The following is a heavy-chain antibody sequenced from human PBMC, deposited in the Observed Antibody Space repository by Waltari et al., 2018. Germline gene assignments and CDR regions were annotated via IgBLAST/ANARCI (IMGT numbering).Heavy chain of an antibody. V-gene: IGHV1-8*03. CDR1: GYTFTSYD. D-gene: IGHD1-1*01. Sequence: QVQLVQSGAEVKKPGASVKFSCQPSGYTFTSYDINWVRQATGQGLEGMGWMNPNSCNTGYAQKFQGRVTITRNTSISTAYMELSSLRSEDTAVYYCARANTWKGYFDLWGRGTLVTVSS. CDR2: MNPNSCNT. J-gene: IGHJ2*01. CDR3: ARANTWKGYFDL.